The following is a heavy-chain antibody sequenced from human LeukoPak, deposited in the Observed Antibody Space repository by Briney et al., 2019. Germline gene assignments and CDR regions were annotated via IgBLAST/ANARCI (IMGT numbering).Heavy chain of an antibody. D-gene: IGHD2-8*01. Sequence: GGSLRLSCAASGFTFGDFYMSWLRQTPGKGLEWVSYISTTGTTVDYADSVKGRFTISRDNAKGSLYLQMNNLGADDTAVYYCAKGHTYGMIWGQGTLVTVSS. J-gene: IGHJ4*02. CDR2: ISTTGTTV. CDR1: GFTFGDFY. V-gene: IGHV3-11*01. CDR3: AKGHTYGMI.